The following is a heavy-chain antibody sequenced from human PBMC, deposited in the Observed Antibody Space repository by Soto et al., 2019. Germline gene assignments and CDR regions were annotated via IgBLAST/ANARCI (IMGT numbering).Heavy chain of an antibody. CDR1: GFTFSSYA. V-gene: IGHV3-23*01. CDR2: ITRSGDYT. Sequence: EVQLLXSGGXXXXXXXSLRLSCAASGFTFSSYAMTWVRQAPGKGLEWVSAITRSGDYTHYVDSVKGRFTISRANSKNTRYLQMNSLRTRDTDAYDCAIEGSYYEHNDHWDFELWGRGTLVTVYS. D-gene: IGHD3-22*01. J-gene: IGHJ2*01. CDR3: AIEGSYYEHNDHWDFEL.